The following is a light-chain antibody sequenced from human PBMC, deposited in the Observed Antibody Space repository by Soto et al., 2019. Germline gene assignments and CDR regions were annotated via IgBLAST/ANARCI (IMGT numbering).Light chain of an antibody. CDR3: QQYNSAIT. V-gene: IGKV1-5*03. CDR1: QSISSW. CDR2: KAS. Sequence: DIQMTQSPSTLSAYVGDRITITCRVSQSISSWLAWYQQKPGKAPNLLIYKASTLGSGVPSRFSGSGSGTEFTLTISSLQPEDFAIYYCQQYNSAITFGQGTRLETK. J-gene: IGKJ5*01.